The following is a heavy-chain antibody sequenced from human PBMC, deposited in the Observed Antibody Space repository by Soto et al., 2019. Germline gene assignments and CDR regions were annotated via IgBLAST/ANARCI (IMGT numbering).Heavy chain of an antibody. D-gene: IGHD3-10*01. V-gene: IGHV4-59*08. CDR1: GGSISSYY. Sequence: QVQLQESGPGLVKPSETLSLTCTVSGGSISSYYWSWIRQPPGKGLEWIGYIYYSGSTNYNPSLKSRAPXXVXTXXNQFSLKLNSMTAADTAVYYCARHNYGSGSTYFDYWGQGTLVTVSS. J-gene: IGHJ4*02. CDR3: ARHNYGSGSTYFDY. CDR2: IYYSGST.